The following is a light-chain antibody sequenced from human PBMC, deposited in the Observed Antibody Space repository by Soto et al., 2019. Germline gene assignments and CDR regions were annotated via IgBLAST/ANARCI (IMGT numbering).Light chain of an antibody. V-gene: IGLV2-14*01. CDR1: SSDVGGYNY. CDR2: DVS. Sequence: QSALTQPASVSGSPGQSITISCTGTSSDVGGYNYVSWYQQHPGKAPKLMIYDVSNRPSGVSNRFSGSKSGNTASLTISGLQAEDAADYYCSAYTISSALMVFGGGTKVTVL. J-gene: IGLJ2*01. CDR3: SAYTISSALMV.